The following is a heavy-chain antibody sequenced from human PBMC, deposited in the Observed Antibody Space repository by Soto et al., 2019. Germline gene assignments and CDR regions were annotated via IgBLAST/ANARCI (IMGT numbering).Heavy chain of an antibody. J-gene: IGHJ6*02. Sequence: SETLSLTCTVSGYSISSGYYWGWIRQPPGKGLEWIGSIYHSGSTYYNPSLKSRVTISVDTSKNQFSLKLSSVTAADTAVYYCARLGLTGGYSYGPSYYYYYGMDVWGQGTTVTVSS. D-gene: IGHD5-18*01. CDR1: GYSISSGYY. CDR3: ARLGLTGGYSYGPSYYYYYGMDV. CDR2: IYHSGST. V-gene: IGHV4-38-2*02.